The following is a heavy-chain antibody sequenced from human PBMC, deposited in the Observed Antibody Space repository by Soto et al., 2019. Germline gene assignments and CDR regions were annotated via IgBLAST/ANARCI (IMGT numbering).Heavy chain of an antibody. D-gene: IGHD3-22*01. J-gene: IGHJ6*02. CDR1: GFTFSSYG. V-gene: IGHV3-30*18. CDR3: AKDGNSSGYYEYYYGMDV. CDR2: ISYDGSNK. Sequence: GGSLRLSCAASGFTFSSYGMHWVRQAPGKGLEWVAVISYDGSNKYYADSVKGRFTISRDNSKNTLYLQMNSLRAEDTAVYYCAKDGNSSGYYEYYYGMDVWGQGTTVTVSS.